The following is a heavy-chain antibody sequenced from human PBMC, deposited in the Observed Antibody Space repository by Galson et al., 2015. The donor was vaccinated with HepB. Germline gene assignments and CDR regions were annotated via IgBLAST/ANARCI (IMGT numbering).Heavy chain of an antibody. CDR2: IHHSGSA. V-gene: IGHV4-30-2*01. J-gene: IGHJ6*02. Sequence: TLSLTCAVFGGSISSSGYSWTWIRQPPGKGLEWIGYIHHSGSASYNPSLKSRVTMSVDTSKNQFSLNVTSVTAADTAVYFCARGAAYGSFYYYVMDIWGQGTTVTVS. CDR1: GGSISSSGYS. CDR3: ARGAAYGSFYYYVMDI. D-gene: IGHD4-17*01.